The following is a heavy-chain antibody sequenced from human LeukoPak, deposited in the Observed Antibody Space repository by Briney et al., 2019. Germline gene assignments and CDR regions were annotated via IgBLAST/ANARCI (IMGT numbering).Heavy chain of an antibody. CDR1: GFTFSSYW. Sequence: PGGSLRLSCAASGFTFSSYWMHWVRQAPGKGLVWVSRIKSDGSTNYADSVKGRFTISRDNAKNTVSLQMNSLRAEDTAAYYCARAPSETGGYYPEYFRHWGQGTLVTVSS. CDR2: IKSDGST. J-gene: IGHJ1*01. CDR3: ARAPSETGGYYPEYFRH. V-gene: IGHV3-74*01. D-gene: IGHD3-22*01.